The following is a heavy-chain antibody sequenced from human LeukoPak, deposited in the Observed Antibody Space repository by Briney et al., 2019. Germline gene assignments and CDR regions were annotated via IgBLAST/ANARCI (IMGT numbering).Heavy chain of an antibody. CDR3: ARGGVETGTKYALEY. V-gene: IGHV3-30*01. J-gene: IGHJ4*02. CDR2: ISYDGTDE. CDR1: GFIFGYYA. Sequence: PGGSLRLSCTASGFIFGYYAMHWVRQAPGKGLEWVAIISYDGTDENFADSVEGRFTISRDNSMNTLYLQMNSLRHEDTAVYFCARGGVETGTKYALEYWGQGTLVTVSS. D-gene: IGHD1-7*01.